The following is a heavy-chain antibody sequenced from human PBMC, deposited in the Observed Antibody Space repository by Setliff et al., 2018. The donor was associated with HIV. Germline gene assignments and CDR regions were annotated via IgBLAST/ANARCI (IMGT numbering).Heavy chain of an antibody. V-gene: IGHV4-4*07. CDR3: ARGGSRGLDY. CDR1: GGSISSYY. Sequence: SETLSLTCTVSGGSISSYYWSWIRQPAGKGLEWIGRMYSSGITNYTPSLKSRVTMSFDRSKHQFSLKLTSMTAADTAVYYCARGGSRGLDYWGQGTPVTVSS. CDR2: MYSSGIT. J-gene: IGHJ4*02. D-gene: IGHD3-16*01.